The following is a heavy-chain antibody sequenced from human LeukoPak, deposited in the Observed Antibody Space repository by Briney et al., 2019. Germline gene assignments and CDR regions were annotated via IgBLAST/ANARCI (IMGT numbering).Heavy chain of an antibody. CDR1: GFTFSGSA. Sequence: GSLRLSCAASGFTFSGSAMHWVRQASGKGLEWVGRIRSKANSYATAYAASVKGRFTISRDDSKNTAYLQMNSLKTEDTAVYYCTRNLTYYYDSTTQAQDYWGQGTLVTVSS. V-gene: IGHV3-73*01. CDR3: TRNLTYYYDSTTQAQDY. CDR2: IRSKANSYAT. J-gene: IGHJ4*02. D-gene: IGHD3-22*01.